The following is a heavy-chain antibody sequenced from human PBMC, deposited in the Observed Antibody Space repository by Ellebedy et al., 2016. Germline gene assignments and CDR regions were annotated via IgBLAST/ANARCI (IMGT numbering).Heavy chain of an antibody. Sequence: GGSLRLSCAASGFTFSSYAMTWVRQAQGKGLEWVSSISGNGGRTYYADSVKGRFTISRDNSKNTQYLQLNSLRAEDTAVYYCATWGFCSGGSCSKTKVEYWGQGALVTVSS. CDR3: ATWGFCSGGSCSKTKVEY. D-gene: IGHD2-15*01. CDR2: ISGNGGRT. CDR1: GFTFSSYA. V-gene: IGHV3-23*01. J-gene: IGHJ4*02.